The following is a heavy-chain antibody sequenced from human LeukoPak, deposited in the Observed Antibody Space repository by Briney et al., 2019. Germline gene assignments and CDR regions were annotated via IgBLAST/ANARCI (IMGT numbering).Heavy chain of an antibody. CDR3: ARVERYYYSSGYYP. J-gene: IGHJ5*02. V-gene: IGHV1-18*01. CDR2: ISAYNGTT. D-gene: IGHD3-22*01. Sequence: ASVKVSCKASDYRFASYGITWVRQAPGQGLEWMGWISAYNGTTNTAQKLQGRFTMTTDTSTDTAYMEPRSLRSDDTAVYYCARVERYYYSSGYYPWGQGTLVTVSS. CDR1: DYRFASYG.